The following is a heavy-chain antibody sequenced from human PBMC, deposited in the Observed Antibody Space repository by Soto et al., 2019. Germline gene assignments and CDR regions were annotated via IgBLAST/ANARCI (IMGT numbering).Heavy chain of an antibody. D-gene: IGHD6-19*01. V-gene: IGHV4-34*01. CDR2: INHSGST. CDR1: GGSFSGYY. Sequence: SETLSLTCAVYGGSFSGYYWSWIRQPPGKGLEWIGEINHSGSTNYNPSLKSRVTISVDTSKNQFSLKLSSVTAADTAVYYCARGKWLVRLYYSYGMDVWGQGTTVTVSS. CDR3: ARGKWLVRLYYSYGMDV. J-gene: IGHJ6*02.